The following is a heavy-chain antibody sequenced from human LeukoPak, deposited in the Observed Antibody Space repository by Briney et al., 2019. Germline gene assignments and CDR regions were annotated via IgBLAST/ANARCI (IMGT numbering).Heavy chain of an antibody. Sequence: PGGSLRLSCAASRFTFSTYWMHWVRQAPGKGLVWVSRINSDGSSTGYADSVKGRFTISRDNAKNTLYLQMNSLRAEDTAVYYCAKEGGASRFDYWGQGTLVTVSS. CDR3: AKEGGASRFDY. CDR2: INSDGSST. CDR1: RFTFSTYW. J-gene: IGHJ4*02. D-gene: IGHD5-12*01. V-gene: IGHV3-74*01.